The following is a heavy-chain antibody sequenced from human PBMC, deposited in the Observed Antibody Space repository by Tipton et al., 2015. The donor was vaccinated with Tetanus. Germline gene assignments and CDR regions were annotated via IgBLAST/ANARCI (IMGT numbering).Heavy chain of an antibody. CDR1: GGSFSGYY. CDR2: INHSGST. J-gene: IGHJ4*02. D-gene: IGHD3-10*01. V-gene: IGHV4-34*01. Sequence: LRLSCAVYGGSFSGYYWSWIRQPPGKGLEWIGEINHSGSTNYNPSLKSRVTISVDTSKNQFSLHLTSATAADTAIYYCVRSYAGSYPYWGQGILVTVSS. CDR3: VRSYAGSYPY.